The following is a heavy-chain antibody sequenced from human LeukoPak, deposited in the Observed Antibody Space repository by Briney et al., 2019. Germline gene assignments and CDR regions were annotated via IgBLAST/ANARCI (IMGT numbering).Heavy chain of an antibody. V-gene: IGHV3-23*01. CDR3: AKGGYDILTGCGH. D-gene: IGHD3-9*01. CDR2: IGGSGSRT. CDR1: GFTFSSYA. J-gene: IGHJ4*02. Sequence: GGSLRLSCAASGFTFSSYAMNWVRQAPGKRLEWVSGIGGSGSRTYYADSVKGRFTISRDNSKNTLYLQMNSLRAEDTAVYHCAKGGYDILTGCGHWGQGTLVTVSS.